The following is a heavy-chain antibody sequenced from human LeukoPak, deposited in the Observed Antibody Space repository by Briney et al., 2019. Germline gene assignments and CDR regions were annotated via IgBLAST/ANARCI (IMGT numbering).Heavy chain of an antibody. J-gene: IGHJ3*02. V-gene: IGHV4-59*01. Sequence: SETLSLTCTVSGGSISSYYWSWIRQPPGKGLEWIGYIYYSGRTNYNPSLKSRVTISVDTTKNQFPLKLSSVTAADTAVYYCARDLRDCSSTSCYMDHDAFDIWGQGTMVTVSS. CDR3: ARDLRDCSSTSCYMDHDAFDI. D-gene: IGHD2-2*02. CDR2: IYYSGRT. CDR1: GGSISSYY.